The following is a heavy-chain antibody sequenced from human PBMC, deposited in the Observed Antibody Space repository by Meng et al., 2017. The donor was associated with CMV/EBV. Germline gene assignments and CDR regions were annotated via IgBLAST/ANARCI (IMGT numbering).Heavy chain of an antibody. D-gene: IGHD3-10*01. CDR2: ISSSSSTI. CDR3: ALSPYYYGSGRDAFDI. Sequence: GGSLRFSCAASGFTFSSYSMNWVRQAPGKGLEWVSYISSSSSTIYYADSVKGRFTISRDNAKNSLYLQMNSLRAEDTAVYYCALSPYYYGSGRDAFDIWGQGTMVTVSS. J-gene: IGHJ3*02. V-gene: IGHV3-48*04. CDR1: GFTFSSYS.